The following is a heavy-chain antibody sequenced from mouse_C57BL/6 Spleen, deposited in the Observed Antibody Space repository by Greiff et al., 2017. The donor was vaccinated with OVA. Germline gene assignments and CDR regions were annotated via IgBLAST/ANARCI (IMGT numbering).Heavy chain of an antibody. CDR3: ARDYGSRPDYCDY. V-gene: IGHV1-54*01. CDR1: GYAFTNYL. Sequence: QVQLQQSGAELVRPGTSVKVSCKASGYAFTNYLIEWVKQRPGQGLEWIGVINPGSGGTNYNEKFKGKATLTADKSSSTAYMQLSSLTSEDSAVYYCARDYGSRPDYCDYWGQGTTRTGSS. J-gene: IGHJ2*01. D-gene: IGHD1-1*01. CDR2: INPGSGGT.